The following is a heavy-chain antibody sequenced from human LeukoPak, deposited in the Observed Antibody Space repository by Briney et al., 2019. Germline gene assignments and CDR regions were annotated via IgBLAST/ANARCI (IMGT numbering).Heavy chain of an antibody. J-gene: IGHJ5*02. Sequence: GGSLRLSCAASGFTFSSYGMHWVRQAPGKGLEWVAVIWYDGSNKYYADSVKGRFTISRDNSKNTLYLQMNSLRAEDTAVYYCVIGGYSYGDGDWFDPWGQGTLVTVSS. CDR3: VIGGYSYGDGDWFDP. CDR2: IWYDGSNK. CDR1: GFTFSSYG. V-gene: IGHV3-33*01. D-gene: IGHD5-18*01.